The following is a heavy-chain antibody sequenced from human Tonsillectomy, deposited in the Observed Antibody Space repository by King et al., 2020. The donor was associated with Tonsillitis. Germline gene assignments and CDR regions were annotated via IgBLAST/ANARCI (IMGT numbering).Heavy chain of an antibody. CDR1: GDSVSSGSYY. V-gene: IGHV4-61*01. J-gene: IGHJ5*02. D-gene: IGHD4/OR15-4a*01. CDR2: INYTGNT. CDR3: ARSHGYGVGNWFDP. Sequence: QLQESGPGLLKTSETLSLTCVVSGDSVSSGSYYWNWIRQPPGKRLEWIGYINYTGNTNSNPSLHSRATIFRDTSKNQLSLRLYSVTAADTAVYYCARSHGYGVGNWFDPWGQGTLVTVSS.